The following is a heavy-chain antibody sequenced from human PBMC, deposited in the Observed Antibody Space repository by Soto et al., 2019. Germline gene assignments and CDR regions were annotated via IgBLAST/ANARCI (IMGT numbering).Heavy chain of an antibody. CDR2: IYTGGST. D-gene: IGHD2-15*01. V-gene: IGHV4-4*07. CDR1: GGSIRISY. CDR3: ARASVGPRGGGSWIMRFDY. Sequence: SETLALTCTVCGGSIRISYWGWFRQPAGKGLDWIGRIYTGGSTNYNPSLKSRVTMSTDTSKNQFSLRLTSVLGADTAVYYCARASVGPRGGGSWIMRFDYWGQGALVTVSS. J-gene: IGHJ4*02.